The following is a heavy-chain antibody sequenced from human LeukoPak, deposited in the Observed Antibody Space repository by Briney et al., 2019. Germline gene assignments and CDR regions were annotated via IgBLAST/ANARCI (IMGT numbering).Heavy chain of an antibody. CDR3: ASVVLDYYDSSGYSPRDY. CDR1: GFTFSSYS. J-gene: IGHJ4*02. D-gene: IGHD3-22*01. Sequence: GGSLRLSCAASGFTFSSYSMNWVRQAPGKGLEWVSSISSSSSYIYYVDSVKGRFTISRDNAKNSLYLQMNSLRAEDTAVYYCASVVLDYYDSSGYSPRDYWGQGTLVTVSS. CDR2: ISSSSSYI. V-gene: IGHV3-21*01.